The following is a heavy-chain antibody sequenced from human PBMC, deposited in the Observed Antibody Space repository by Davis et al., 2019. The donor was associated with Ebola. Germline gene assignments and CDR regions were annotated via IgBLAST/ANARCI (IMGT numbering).Heavy chain of an antibody. D-gene: IGHD6-13*01. V-gene: IGHV3-23*01. CDR2: LSGSGDST. J-gene: IGHJ3*02. CDR1: GFTFSSYA. CDR3: AKDQQAKRGLGAFDI. Sequence: GGSLRLSCTASGFTFSSYAMNWDRQAPGKGLEWVSVLSGSGDSTYYADSVKRRFTISRDNSKNTLYLQMNSLGVEDTAVYYCAKDQQAKRGLGAFDIWGQGTMVTVSS.